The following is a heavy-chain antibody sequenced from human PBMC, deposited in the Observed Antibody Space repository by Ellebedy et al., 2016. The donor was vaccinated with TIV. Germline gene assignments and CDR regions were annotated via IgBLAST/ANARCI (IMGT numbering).Heavy chain of an antibody. CDR1: GYSFTNYW. Sequence: GESLKISCKGPGYSFTNYWISWVRQMPGTGLEWLGRIDPSDSYTDYNPSFRGHVTVSVDRSIATAYLYWDSLKSSDTAIYYCARMVNSVTPFYFALWGQGTLVTVSS. D-gene: IGHD2-21*01. CDR2: IDPSDSYT. CDR3: ARMVNSVTPFYFAL. J-gene: IGHJ4*01. V-gene: IGHV5-10-1*01.